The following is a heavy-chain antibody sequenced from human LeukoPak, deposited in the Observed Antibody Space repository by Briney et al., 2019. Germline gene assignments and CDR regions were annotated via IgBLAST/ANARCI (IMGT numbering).Heavy chain of an antibody. CDR3: PRDQNNSNEKDY. CDR2: ISSSSSYI. J-gene: IGHJ4*02. CDR1: GFTFSSYS. V-gene: IGHV3-21*01. D-gene: IGHD1-1*01. Sequence: PGGSLRLSCAASGFTFSSYSMNWVRQAPGKGLEWVSSISSSSSYIYYADSVKGRFTISRDNAKNSMYLQMNSMRAEDTAVYYCPRDQNNSNEKDYWSQGTLVTVYS.